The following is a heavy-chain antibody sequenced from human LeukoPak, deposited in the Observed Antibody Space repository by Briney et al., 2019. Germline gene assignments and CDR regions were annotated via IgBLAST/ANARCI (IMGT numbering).Heavy chain of an antibody. D-gene: IGHD4-11*01. Sequence: GGSLRLSCAASGFXFSSYAIHWVRQAPGKGLEYVSFINNNGGTTYYANSVKGRFTISRDNSKNSVFLQMGSLRAEDMAVYYCARGTTVNTPFDHWGQGTLVTVSS. CDR3: ARGTTVNTPFDH. V-gene: IGHV3-64*01. CDR1: GFXFSSYA. J-gene: IGHJ4*02. CDR2: INNNGGTT.